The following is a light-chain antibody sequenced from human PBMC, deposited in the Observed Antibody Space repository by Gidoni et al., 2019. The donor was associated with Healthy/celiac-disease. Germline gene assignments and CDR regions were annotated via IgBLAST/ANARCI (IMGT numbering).Light chain of an antibody. CDR1: QSISGY. Sequence: DIQLNQSPSSLSGSVGERVTITRRASQSISGYLNWYQQKPGKAPKLLIYTAYRLQRGVPSRCSVSGSGTEFTLTISRLQPEDFATYFCQRSKGTPRSTFXQXTKVEIK. CDR2: TAY. J-gene: IGKJ2*01. CDR3: QRSKGTPRST. V-gene: IGKV1-39*01.